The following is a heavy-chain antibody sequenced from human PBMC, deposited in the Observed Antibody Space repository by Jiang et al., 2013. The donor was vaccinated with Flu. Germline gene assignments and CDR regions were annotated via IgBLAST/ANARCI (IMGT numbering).Heavy chain of an antibody. D-gene: IGHD6-19*01. V-gene: IGHV7-4-1*01. CDR2: INTNTGNP. CDR1: GYTFASYA. Sequence: ELKKPGASVKVSCKASGYTFASYAMNWVRQAPGQGLEWMGWINTNTGNPTYAQGFTGRFVFSLDTSVSTAYLQICSLKAEDTAVYYCARDPVADKSYYYYGMDVWGQGTTVTVSS. CDR3: ARDPVADKSYYYYGMDV. J-gene: IGHJ6*02.